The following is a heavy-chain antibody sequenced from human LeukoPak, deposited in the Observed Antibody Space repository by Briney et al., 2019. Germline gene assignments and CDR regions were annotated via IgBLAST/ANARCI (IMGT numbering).Heavy chain of an antibody. CDR1: GGSISSGDYY. V-gene: IGHV4-30-4*08. CDR2: IYYSGST. Sequence: SETLSLTCTVSGGSISSGDYYWSWIRQPPGKGLEWIGYIYYSGSTSYNPSLKSRVTISVDRSKNQFSLKLSSVTAADTAVYYCAREEGDTSQVTIFGVVTNYYMDVWGKGTTVTVSS. D-gene: IGHD3-3*01. CDR3: AREEGDTSQVTIFGVVTNYYMDV. J-gene: IGHJ6*03.